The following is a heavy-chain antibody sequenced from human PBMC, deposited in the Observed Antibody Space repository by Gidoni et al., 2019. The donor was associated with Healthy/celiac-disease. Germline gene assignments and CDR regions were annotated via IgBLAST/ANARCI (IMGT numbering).Heavy chain of an antibody. CDR2: IIPIFGTA. J-gene: IGHJ6*02. CDR3: ARESNYYGSGSYPNYYYGMDV. CDR1: VAPYTPVP. D-gene: IGHD3-10*01. V-gene: IGHV1-69*19. Sequence: AQVVQFGAAVKKPGSPWRVPGKLSVAPYTPVPSRWGGHAPGQGLEWMGGIIPIFGTANYAQKFQCRVTITADESTSTAYMELSSLRSEDTAVYYCARESNYYGSGSYPNYYYGMDVWGQGTTVTVSS.